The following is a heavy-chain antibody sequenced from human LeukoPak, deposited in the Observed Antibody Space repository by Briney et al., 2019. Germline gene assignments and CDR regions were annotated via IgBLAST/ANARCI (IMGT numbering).Heavy chain of an antibody. J-gene: IGHJ4*02. Sequence: RPSETLSLTCAVYGGSFSGYYWSWIRQPPGKGLEWIGEINHSGSTNYNPSLKSRVTISVDTSKNQFSLKLSSVTAADTAVYYCARGIAVAKYYFDYWGQGTLVTVSS. CDR3: ARGIAVAKYYFDY. CDR2: INHSGST. D-gene: IGHD6-19*01. V-gene: IGHV4-34*01. CDR1: GGSFSGYY.